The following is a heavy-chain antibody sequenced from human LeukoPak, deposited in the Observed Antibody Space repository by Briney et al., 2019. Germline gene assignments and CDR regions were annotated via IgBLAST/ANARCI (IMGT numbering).Heavy chain of an antibody. Sequence: GGSLRLSCAASGFTFDDYAMHWVRHAPGKGLEWVSGISWNSGSIGYADSVKGRFTISRDNAKNSLYLQMNSLRAEDTALYYCAKDIGDSSSWYSYYYYGMDVWGQGTTVTVYS. CDR2: ISWNSGSI. CDR3: AKDIGDSSSWYSYYYYGMDV. CDR1: GFTFDDYA. J-gene: IGHJ6*02. D-gene: IGHD6-13*01. V-gene: IGHV3-9*01.